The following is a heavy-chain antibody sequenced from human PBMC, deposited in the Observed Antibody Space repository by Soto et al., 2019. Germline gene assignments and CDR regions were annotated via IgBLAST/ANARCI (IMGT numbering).Heavy chain of an antibody. V-gene: IGHV3-23*01. J-gene: IGHJ5*02. Sequence: GGSLRLSCAASGFTFSYYAMSWVRQAPGKGLEWVSAISGTVITYYADSVKGRFTIFRDNSKNTLYLQMNSLRAEDTAVYYCAKDRLEQYCSGATCYPNWFDPWGQGTLVTVSS. D-gene: IGHD2-15*01. CDR3: AKDRLEQYCSGATCYPNWFDP. CDR2: ISGTVIT. CDR1: GFTFSYYA.